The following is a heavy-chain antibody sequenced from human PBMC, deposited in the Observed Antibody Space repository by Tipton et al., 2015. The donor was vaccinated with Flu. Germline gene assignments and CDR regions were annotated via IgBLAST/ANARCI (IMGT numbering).Heavy chain of an antibody. CDR2: ISGGDGIT. J-gene: IGHJ4*02. Sequence: SLRLSCVASGFTFSRYTMSWVRQAPGKGLEWVSSISGGDGITYVADSVKGRFTISRDFAKNTLYLEMNSLRADDTAVYFCAKVIPELVAGLDYWGRGTLVSVSP. V-gene: IGHV3-23*01. CDR3: AKVIPELVAGLDY. D-gene: IGHD6-19*01. CDR1: GFTFSRYT.